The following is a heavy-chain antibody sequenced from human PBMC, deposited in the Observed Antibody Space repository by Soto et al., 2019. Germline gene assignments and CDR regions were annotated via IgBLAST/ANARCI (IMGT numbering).Heavy chain of an antibody. V-gene: IGHV4-34*01. CDR2: INHSGST. J-gene: IGHJ4*02. Sequence: PSETLSLTCAVYGGSFSVYYWSWIRQPPGKGLEWIGEINHSGSTNYNPSLKSRVTISVDTSKNQFSLKLSSVTAADTAVYYCARGSREYSSNFDYWGQGTLVTVSS. D-gene: IGHD6-6*01. CDR1: GGSFSVYY. CDR3: ARGSREYSSNFDY.